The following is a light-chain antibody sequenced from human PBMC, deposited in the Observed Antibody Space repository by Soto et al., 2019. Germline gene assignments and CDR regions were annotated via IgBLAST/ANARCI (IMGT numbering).Light chain of an antibody. V-gene: IGKV1-33*01. CDR1: QDIDKF. CDR2: DAS. J-gene: IGKJ5*01. Sequence: DIQMTQSPSSLSASVGDRVTITCQASQDIDKFLNWYQQKPGKPPKLLIDDASSLATGVPSRFSGRGSGTDFTFTISSLQPEDVATYYCQQYDELPITFGQGTRLQIK. CDR3: QQYDELPIT.